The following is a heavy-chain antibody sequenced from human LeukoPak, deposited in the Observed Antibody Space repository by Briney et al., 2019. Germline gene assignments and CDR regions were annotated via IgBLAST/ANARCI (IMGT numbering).Heavy chain of an antibody. V-gene: IGHV1-69*13. J-gene: IGHJ3*02. CDR2: IIPIFGTA. D-gene: IGHD4-17*01. CDR3: ARVFRAGWRYGDYASDAFDI. CDR1: GGTFSSYA. Sequence: ASVKVSCKASGGTFSSYAISWVRQAPGQGLEWMGGIIPIFGTANYAQKFQGRVTITADESTSTAYMELSSLRSDDTAVYYCARVFRAGWRYGDYASDAFDIWGQGAMVTVSS.